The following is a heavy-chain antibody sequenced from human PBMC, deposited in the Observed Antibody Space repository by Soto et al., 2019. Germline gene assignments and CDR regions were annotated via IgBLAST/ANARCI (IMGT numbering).Heavy chain of an antibody. V-gene: IGHV1-18*01. J-gene: IGHJ6*02. CDR2: ISAYNGNT. CDR1: GYTFTSYS. Sequence: ASVKVSCKASGYTFTSYSISWVRQAPGQGLEWMGWISAYNGNTNYAQKLQGRVTMTTDTSTSTAYMELRSLRSDDTAVYYCARVIRRGATSYYYYGMDVWGQGTTVTVSS. CDR3: ARVIRRGATSYYYYGMDV. D-gene: IGHD1-26*01.